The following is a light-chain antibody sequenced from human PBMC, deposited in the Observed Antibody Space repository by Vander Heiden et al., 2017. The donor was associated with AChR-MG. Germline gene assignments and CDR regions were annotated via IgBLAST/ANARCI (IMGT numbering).Light chain of an antibody. CDR2: DNK. Sequence: QSVLPQPPSVSAAPGQKVTISCSGSSSNIGNNYVSWYQQRQGTAPKRLIYDNKKRPSGIPDRFSGSKSGTSATLGITGLQTGDEADYYCGTWDSSLSAVFGGGTKLTVL. CDR3: GTWDSSLSAV. CDR1: SSNIGNNY. J-gene: IGLJ2*01. V-gene: IGLV1-51*01.